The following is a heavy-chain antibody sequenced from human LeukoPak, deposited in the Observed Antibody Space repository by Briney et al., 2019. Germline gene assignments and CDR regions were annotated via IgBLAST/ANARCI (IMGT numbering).Heavy chain of an antibody. CDR1: GFTFSSYG. J-gene: IGHJ4*02. Sequence: SLRLSCAASGFTFSSYGMHWVRQAPGKGLEWVAVISYDGSNKYYADSVKGRFTISRDNSKNTLYLQMNSLRAEDTAVYYCAKASIAAAGLDVAYFDYWGQGTLVTVSS. CDR2: ISYDGSNK. D-gene: IGHD6-13*01. V-gene: IGHV3-30*18. CDR3: AKASIAAAGLDVAYFDY.